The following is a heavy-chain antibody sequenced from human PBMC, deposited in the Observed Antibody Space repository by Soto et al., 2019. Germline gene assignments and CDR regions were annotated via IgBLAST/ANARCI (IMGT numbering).Heavy chain of an antibody. CDR2: IDLDGREK. D-gene: IGHD3-10*01. J-gene: IGHJ5*02. Sequence: GGSLRLSCAASGFTFSSYWMSWVRQAPGKGLEWVANIDLDGREKKYVDSVKGRFTISRDNTKNSLYLQMTTLRVDDTAKYYCAKNSGWFNTWGQGTLVTVSS. CDR1: GFTFSSYW. V-gene: IGHV3-7*03. CDR3: AKNSGWFNT.